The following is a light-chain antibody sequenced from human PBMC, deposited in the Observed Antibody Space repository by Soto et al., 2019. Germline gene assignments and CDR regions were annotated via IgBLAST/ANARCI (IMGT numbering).Light chain of an antibody. Sequence: EIVLTQSPATLSLSPGDRATLSCRARESISRYLAWYQQRPGQAPRLLIYGASSRATGIPDRFSGSGSGTDFTLTISRLEPEDFAVYYCQQYGSSPTFGQGTKVDIK. CDR3: QQYGSSPT. V-gene: IGKV3-20*01. J-gene: IGKJ1*01. CDR1: ESISRY. CDR2: GAS.